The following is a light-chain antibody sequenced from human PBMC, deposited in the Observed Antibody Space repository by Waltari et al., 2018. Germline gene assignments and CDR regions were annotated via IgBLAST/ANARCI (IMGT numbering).Light chain of an antibody. J-gene: IGKJ1*01. CDR2: DAS. V-gene: IGKV1-5*01. Sequence: DIQMTQSPSTLSASVGDRVTITCRACQSISSWLAWSQQKPGKAPKLRIYDASSLESGVPSRFSGSGSGTEFTLTISSLQPDDFATYYCQQYNSYSAFGQGTKVEIK. CDR1: QSISSW. CDR3: QQYNSYSA.